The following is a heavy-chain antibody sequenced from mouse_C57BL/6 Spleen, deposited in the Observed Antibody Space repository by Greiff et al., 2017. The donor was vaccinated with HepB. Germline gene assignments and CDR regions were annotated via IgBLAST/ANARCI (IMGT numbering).Heavy chain of an antibody. CDR2: IHPSDSDT. Sequence: QVQLKQPGAELVKPGASVKVSCKASGYTFTSYWMHWVKQRPGQGLEWIGRIHPSDSDTNYNQKFKGKATLTVDKSSSTAYMQLSSLTSEDSAVYYCATPRYGYYFAYWGQGTLVTVSA. J-gene: IGHJ3*01. D-gene: IGHD2-3*01. V-gene: IGHV1-74*01. CDR3: ATPRYGYYFAY. CDR1: GYTFTSYW.